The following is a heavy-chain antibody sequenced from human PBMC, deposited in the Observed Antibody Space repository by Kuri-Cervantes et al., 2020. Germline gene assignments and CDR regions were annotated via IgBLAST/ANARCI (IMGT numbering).Heavy chain of an antibody. Sequence: SETLSLTCTVSGGPVSSAGYYWSWIRQPPGKGLEWIGYIYYSGNTDYNSSLKSRVTISVDTSKNQFSLKLSSVTAADTAVYYCARASYGGIDYWGQGTLVTVSS. CDR1: GGPVSSAGYY. CDR2: IYYSGNT. J-gene: IGHJ4*02. CDR3: ARASYGGIDY. D-gene: IGHD4-23*01. V-gene: IGHV4-61*08.